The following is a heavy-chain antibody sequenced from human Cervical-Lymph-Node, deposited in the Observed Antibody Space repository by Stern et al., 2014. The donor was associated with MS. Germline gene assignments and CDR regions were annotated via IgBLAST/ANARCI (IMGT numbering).Heavy chain of an antibody. V-gene: IGHV1-46*01. CDR2: SSPDGGRT. CDR1: GYTFTDYN. Sequence: QVQLVQSGAEVKEPGASVKVSCTASGYTFTDYNITWVRQAPGPGLAWMGMSSPDGGRTAYAPKFRGRVTMTRDKSTATVYMELNSLRSEDTAVYFCARVAPTVGAAYWGQGTLVTVSS. CDR3: ARVAPTVGAAY. J-gene: IGHJ4*02. D-gene: IGHD1-26*01.